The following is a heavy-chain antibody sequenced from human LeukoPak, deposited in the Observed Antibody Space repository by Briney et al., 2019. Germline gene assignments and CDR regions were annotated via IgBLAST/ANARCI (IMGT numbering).Heavy chain of an antibody. J-gene: IGHJ4*02. CDR2: IYSGGST. Sequence: GGSLRLSCAASGFTVSSNCMSWVRQAPGKGLEWVSVIYSGGSTYYADSVKGRFTISRDNSKNTLYLQMNSLRAEDTAVYYCARVGGYSSRDYYFDYWGQGTLVTVSS. CDR1: GFTVSSNC. V-gene: IGHV3-53*01. D-gene: IGHD6-13*01. CDR3: ARVGGYSSRDYYFDY.